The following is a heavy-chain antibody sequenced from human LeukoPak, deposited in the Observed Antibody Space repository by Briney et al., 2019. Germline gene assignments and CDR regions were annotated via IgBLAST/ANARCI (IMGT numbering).Heavy chain of an antibody. CDR2: IYYSGST. Sequence: PSETLSLTCGVYGVSFSGYYWSWIRQPPGKGLEWIGYIYYSGSTNYNPSLKSRVTISVDTSKNQFSLKLSSVTAADTAVYYCARVRTNDAFDIWGQGTMVTVSS. CDR1: GVSFSGYY. CDR3: ARVRTNDAFDI. V-gene: IGHV4-59*01. J-gene: IGHJ3*02.